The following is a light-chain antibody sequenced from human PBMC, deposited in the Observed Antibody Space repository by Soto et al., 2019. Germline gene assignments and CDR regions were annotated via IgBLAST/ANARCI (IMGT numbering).Light chain of an antibody. J-gene: IGLJ1*01. V-gene: IGLV3-21*02. CDR3: QVCHSSNDHCV. CDR1: NIGSQS. CDR2: DDS. Sequence: SYELTQPPSVSVAPGQTARLTCGGDNIGSQSVHWYQQRPNQAPVLVVYDDSDRPSGIPERFSGSNSGNTATLTISRVEAGDEADFYCQVCHSSNDHCVFGSGTKLTVL.